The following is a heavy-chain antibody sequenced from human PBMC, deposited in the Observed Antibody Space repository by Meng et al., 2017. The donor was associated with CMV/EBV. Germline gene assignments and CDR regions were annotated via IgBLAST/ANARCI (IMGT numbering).Heavy chain of an antibody. J-gene: IGHJ6*02. Sequence: SCKASGCTFSGYAISWVRQAPGKGLEWVGFIRYDGGNTYYADSMKGRFTISRDNSKNTLYLQMNSRRAEHTAVYYCANVAQSRGWELHHYYGMDVWGQGTTVTVSS. CDR2: IRYDGGNT. CDR1: GCTFSGYA. CDR3: ANVAQSRGWELHHYYGMDV. D-gene: IGHD1-26*01. V-gene: IGHV3-30*02.